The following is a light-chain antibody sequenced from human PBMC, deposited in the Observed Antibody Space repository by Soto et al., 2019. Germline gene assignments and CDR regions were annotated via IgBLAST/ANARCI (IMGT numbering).Light chain of an antibody. CDR3: QQRSNWIT. V-gene: IGKV3D-20*02. CDR2: ASS. J-gene: IGKJ5*01. Sequence: EIVLTQSPGTLSLSPGERATLSCRASQSVSSSYLVWHQQKPGQAPRLLIYASSRRATGIPDRFSGSGSGTDFTLTISRLEPEDFAVYYCQQRSNWITFGQGTRLEI. CDR1: QSVSSSY.